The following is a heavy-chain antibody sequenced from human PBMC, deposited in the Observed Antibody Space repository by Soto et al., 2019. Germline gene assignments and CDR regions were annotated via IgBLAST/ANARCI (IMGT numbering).Heavy chain of an antibody. CDR3: ARAHEVSGFDS. CDR2: ITNRGTHT. J-gene: IGHJ5*01. CDR1: GFSFSSYT. Sequence: EVQLVEAGGGLVQPGESLRLSCAASGFSFSSYTMNWVRQAPGKGLQWVSSITNRGTHTYYADSVKGRFTISRDNDKNSLYLQMNNLRAEDTAMYFCARAHEVSGFDSWGLGTMVTVTS. D-gene: IGHD2-8*01. V-gene: IGHV3-21*01.